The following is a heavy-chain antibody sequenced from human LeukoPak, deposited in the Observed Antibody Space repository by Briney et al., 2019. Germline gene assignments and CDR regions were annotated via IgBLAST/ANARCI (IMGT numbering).Heavy chain of an antibody. J-gene: IGHJ4*02. CDR1: GFTFSNYW. CDR2: IKQDGSER. D-gene: IGHD1-26*01. Sequence: PGGSLRLSCAASGFTFSNYWMSWVRQAPGKGLEWVANIKQDGSERYYGDSVKGRFTISRDNANNSLYLDISNLSAEDTAIYYCARDLGVDRFDCWGQGTLVTVSS. V-gene: IGHV3-7*01. CDR3: ARDLGVDRFDC.